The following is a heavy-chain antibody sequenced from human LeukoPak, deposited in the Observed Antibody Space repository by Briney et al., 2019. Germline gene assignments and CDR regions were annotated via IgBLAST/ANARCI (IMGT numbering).Heavy chain of an antibody. D-gene: IGHD3-22*01. V-gene: IGHV4-34*01. J-gene: IGHJ4*02. CDR3: ARGDYYDSSGYYHEPDY. Sequence: KASETLSLTCAVYGGSFSGYYWSWIRQPPGKGLEWIGEINHSGSTNYNPSLKSRVTISVDMSKNQFSLKLSSVTAADTAVHYCARGDYYDSSGYYHEPDYWGQGTLVTVSS. CDR2: INHSGST. CDR1: GGSFSGYY.